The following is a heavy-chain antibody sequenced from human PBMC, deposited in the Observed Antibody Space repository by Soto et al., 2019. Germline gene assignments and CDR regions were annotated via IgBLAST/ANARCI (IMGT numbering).Heavy chain of an antibody. CDR1: GFTFSSYG. Sequence: GGSLRLSCAASGFTFSSYGMHWVRQAPGKGLEWVAVIWYDGSNKYYADSVKGRFTISRDNSKNTLYLQMNSLRAEDTAVYYCARDQAPYYDFWSGYAVSYYFDYWGQGTLVTVSS. CDR2: IWYDGSNK. CDR3: ARDQAPYYDFWSGYAVSYYFDY. D-gene: IGHD3-3*01. V-gene: IGHV3-33*01. J-gene: IGHJ4*02.